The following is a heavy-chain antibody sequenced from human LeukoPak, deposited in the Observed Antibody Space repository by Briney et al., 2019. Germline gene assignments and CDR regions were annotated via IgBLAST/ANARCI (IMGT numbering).Heavy chain of an antibody. V-gene: IGHV3-7*01. D-gene: IGHD5-18*01. CDR3: ARDYYRYSYGPKNWFDP. Sequence: GGSLRLSCAASGFTFSSYWMSWVRQAPGKGLEWVANIKQDGSEKYYVDSVKGRFTISRDNAKNSLYLQMNSLRAEDTAVYYCARDYYRYSYGPKNWFDPWGQGTLVTVSS. CDR1: GFTFSSYW. CDR2: IKQDGSEK. J-gene: IGHJ5*02.